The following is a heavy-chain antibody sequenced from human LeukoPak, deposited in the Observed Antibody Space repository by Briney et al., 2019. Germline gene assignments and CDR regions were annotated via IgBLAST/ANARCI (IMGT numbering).Heavy chain of an antibody. J-gene: IGHJ4*02. D-gene: IGHD1-26*01. CDR1: GFTFSSYA. CDR2: ISGSGGST. CDR3: AKVHNLPILSLVGFDY. V-gene: IGHV3-23*01. Sequence: PGGSLRLSCAASGFTFSSYAMSWVRQAPGKGLEWVSAISGSGGSTYYADSVKGRFTISRDNSKNTLYLQMNSLRAEDTAVYYCAKVHNLPILSLVGFDYWGQGTLVTVSS.